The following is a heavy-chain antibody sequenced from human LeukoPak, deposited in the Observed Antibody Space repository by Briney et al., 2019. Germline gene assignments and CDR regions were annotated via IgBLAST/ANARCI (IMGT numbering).Heavy chain of an antibody. Sequence: GGSLRLSCAASGFTVSSNYMSWVRQAPGKGLEWVSVIYSGGSTYYADSVKGRFTISRDNSKNTLYLQMNSLRAEDTAVYYCARDGKQLVGFDYWGQGTLVTVSS. CDR1: GFTVSSNY. V-gene: IGHV3-66*01. CDR2: IYSGGST. D-gene: IGHD6-6*01. J-gene: IGHJ4*02. CDR3: ARDGKQLVGFDY.